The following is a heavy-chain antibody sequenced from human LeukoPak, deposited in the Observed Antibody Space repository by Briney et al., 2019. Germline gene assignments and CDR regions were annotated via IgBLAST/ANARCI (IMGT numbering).Heavy chain of an antibody. CDR3: ARDLAYSSSYYYYYMDV. D-gene: IGHD6-13*01. V-gene: IGHV3-11*04. Sequence: KPGGSLRLSCAASGFTFSDYYMTWIRQAPGKGLEWVSYISSRGSTTHYADSVRGRFTISRDNAKNSLYLQMNSLRAEDTAVYYCARDLAYSSSYYYYYMDVWGKGTTVTVSS. CDR2: ISSRGSTT. CDR1: GFTFSDYY. J-gene: IGHJ6*03.